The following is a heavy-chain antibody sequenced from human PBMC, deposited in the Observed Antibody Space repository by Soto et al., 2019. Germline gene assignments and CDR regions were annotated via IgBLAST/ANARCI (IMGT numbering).Heavy chain of an antibody. D-gene: IGHD6-13*01. CDR2: IIPILGIA. V-gene: IGHV1-69*02. CDR1: GGTFSSYT. Sequence: QVQLVQSGAEVKKPGSSVKVSCKASGGTFSSYTISWVRQAPGQGLEWMGRIIPILGIANYAQKFQGRVTITADKSTSTADMELSSLRSEDTAVYYCASIAAAGTNYYYGRDVWGQGTTVTVSS. J-gene: IGHJ6*02. CDR3: ASIAAAGTNYYYGRDV.